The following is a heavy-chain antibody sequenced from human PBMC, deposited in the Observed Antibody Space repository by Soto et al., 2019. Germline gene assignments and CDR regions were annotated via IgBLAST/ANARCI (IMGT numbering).Heavy chain of an antibody. CDR3: TRVGNGKWFDP. V-gene: IGHV4-31*03. J-gene: IGHJ5*02. Sequence: QVQLQESGPGLVKPSQTLSLTCTVSGGSISSGGYYWSWIRQHPGRGPEWIGFIDNSGSAYYYPSLNSRVTISVDTSKNQFSLKMSSVTAADTAVYYCTRVGNGKWFDPWGQGTLVTVSS. D-gene: IGHD4-4*01. CDR1: GGSISSGGYY. CDR2: IDNSGSA.